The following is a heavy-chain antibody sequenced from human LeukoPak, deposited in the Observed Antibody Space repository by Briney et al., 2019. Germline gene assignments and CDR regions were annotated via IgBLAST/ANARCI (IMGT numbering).Heavy chain of an antibody. V-gene: IGHV4-31*03. Sequence: SETLSLTCTVSGGSISSGAYYWTWIRQHPGKGLEWIGYIYYSGSTYYSPSLRGRFTISLDTSKNQFSLNLSSVTAADTAVYFCARGSIGGAFDIWGQGTMVTVSS. D-gene: IGHD6-6*01. J-gene: IGHJ3*02. CDR1: GGSISSGAYY. CDR2: IYYSGST. CDR3: ARGSIGGAFDI.